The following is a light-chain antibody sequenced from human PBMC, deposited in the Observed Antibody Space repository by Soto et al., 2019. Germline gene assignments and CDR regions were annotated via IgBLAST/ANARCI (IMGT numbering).Light chain of an antibody. CDR2: AAS. Sequence: DIQLTQSPSFLSASVGDRVTITCRASQGISSSLAWYQQKPGKAPKLLIYAASTLQSGVPSRFSGSGSGTEFTLTISFLPPEDFATYYCQQRTSYPPTFGQGTRLEIK. J-gene: IGKJ5*01. V-gene: IGKV1-9*01. CDR3: QQRTSYPPT. CDR1: QGISSS.